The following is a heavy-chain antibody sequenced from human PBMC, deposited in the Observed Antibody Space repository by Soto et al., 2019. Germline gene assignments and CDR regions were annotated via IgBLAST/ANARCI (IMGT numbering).Heavy chain of an antibody. D-gene: IGHD6-19*01. CDR1: GFSLSTSGVG. V-gene: IGHV2-5*02. J-gene: IGHJ5*02. CDR2: IYWDDDK. CDR3: AHSGWSEGEFAP. Sequence: QITLKESGPTLVKPTQTLTLTCTFSGFSLSTSGVGVGWIRQPPGKALEWLALIYWDDDKRYSPSLKSRLTMTKDTSKNQVVLTMTDMDPVDTVTYYRAHSGWSEGEFAPWGQGTLVTVSS.